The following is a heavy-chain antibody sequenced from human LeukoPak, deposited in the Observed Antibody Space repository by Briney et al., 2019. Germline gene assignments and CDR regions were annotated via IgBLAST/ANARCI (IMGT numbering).Heavy chain of an antibody. J-gene: IGHJ4*02. V-gene: IGHV3-48*01. Sequence: GGSLRLSCAASGFTFSVYSMNWVRQAPGKGLEWISYISDSGATEYADSVKGRFTISRDNVMNSLYLQMNSLRAEDTAVFYCARDGTYTDYDPDFDIWGQGTLVTVSS. CDR1: GFTFSVYS. CDR2: ISDSGAT. D-gene: IGHD5-12*01. CDR3: ARDGTYTDYDPDFDI.